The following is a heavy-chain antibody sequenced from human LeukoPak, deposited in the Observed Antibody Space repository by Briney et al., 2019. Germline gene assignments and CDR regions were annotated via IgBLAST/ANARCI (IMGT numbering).Heavy chain of an antibody. CDR3: ARDSPYYYGSGSYQENWFDP. V-gene: IGHV1-18*01. D-gene: IGHD3-10*01. CDR2: ISAYNGNT. Sequence: GASVKVSCKASGYTFTSYGISWVRQAPGQGLEWMGWISAYNGNTNYAQKLQGRVTMTTDTSTSTAYIELRSLRSDDTAVYYCARDSPYYYGSGSYQENWFDPWGQGTLVTVSS. CDR1: GYTFTSYG. J-gene: IGHJ5*02.